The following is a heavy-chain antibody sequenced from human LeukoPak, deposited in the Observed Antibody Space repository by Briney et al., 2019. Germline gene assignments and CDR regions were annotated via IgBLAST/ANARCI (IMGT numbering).Heavy chain of an antibody. CDR1: GYTFTSDG. J-gene: IGHJ2*01. Sequence: GASVKVSCKASGYTFTSDGISWVRQAPGQGLEWMGWISAYNGNTNYAQKLQGRVTMTTDTSTSTAYMELRSLRSDGPAVYYCARDRYYDILTGYRYGYFDLWGRGTLVTVSS. CDR3: ARDRYYDILTGYRYGYFDL. CDR2: ISAYNGNT. V-gene: IGHV1-18*01. D-gene: IGHD3-9*01.